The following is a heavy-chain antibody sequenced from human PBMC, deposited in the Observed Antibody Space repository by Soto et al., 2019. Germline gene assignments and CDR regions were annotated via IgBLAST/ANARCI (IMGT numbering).Heavy chain of an antibody. V-gene: IGHV1-18*04. D-gene: IGHD1-26*01. J-gene: IGHJ4*02. CDR2: ISAYNGNT. CDR3: ARLVAVGAPYHFDY. CDR1: GYTFTSYG. Sequence: ASVKVSCKASGYTFTSYGISWVRQAPGQGLEWMGWISAYNGNTNYTQKLQGRVTMTTGTSTSTAYMELRSLRSDDTAVYYCARLVAVGAPYHFDYWGQGILVTVSS.